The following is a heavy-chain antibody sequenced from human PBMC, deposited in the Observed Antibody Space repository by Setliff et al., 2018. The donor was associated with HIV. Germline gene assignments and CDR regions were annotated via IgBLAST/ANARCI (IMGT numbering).Heavy chain of an antibody. CDR1: GYSFVNYW. D-gene: IGHD6-13*01. Sequence: PGESLKISCKASGYSFVNYWIGWVRQMPGKGLEWIGVIWPADSDTRYSPSFQGQVTISADRSITTAYLQWSSLKASDTAMYYCARHLIPGDPRYSSSWYYWGQGTLVTVSS. V-gene: IGHV5-51*01. J-gene: IGHJ4*02. CDR2: IWPADSDT. CDR3: ARHLIPGDPRYSSSWYY.